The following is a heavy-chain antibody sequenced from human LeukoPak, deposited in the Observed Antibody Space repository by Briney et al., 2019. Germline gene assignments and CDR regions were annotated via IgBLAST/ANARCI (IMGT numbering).Heavy chain of an antibody. CDR2: INPNNGDT. V-gene: IGHV1-2*02. D-gene: IGHD3-10*01. Sequence: ASVKVSCKASGYTFTGDYVHWVRRAPGQGLEWMAWINPNNGDTNSAQKFQGRVTITRDTSISTVYMELSRLTSDDTAVYYCAREASGSYYSFFLDYWGQGTLVTVSS. CDR3: AREASGSYYSFFLDY. J-gene: IGHJ4*02. CDR1: GYTFTGDY.